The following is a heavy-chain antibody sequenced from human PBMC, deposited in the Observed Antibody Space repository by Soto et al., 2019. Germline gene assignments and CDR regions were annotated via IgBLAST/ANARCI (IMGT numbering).Heavy chain of an antibody. CDR3: ARGGYDFQSDY. CDR1: GFTFSSYA. V-gene: IGHV3-30-3*01. J-gene: IGHJ4*02. D-gene: IGHD5-12*01. Sequence: VGSLRLSCAASGFTFSSYAMHWVRQAPGKGLEWVAVISYDGSNKYYADSVKGRFTISRDNSKNTLYLQMNSLRAEDTAVYYCARGGYDFQSDYWGQGTLVTVSS. CDR2: ISYDGSNK.